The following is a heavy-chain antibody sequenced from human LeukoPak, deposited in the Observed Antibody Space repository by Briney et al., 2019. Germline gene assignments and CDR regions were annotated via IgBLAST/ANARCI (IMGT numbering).Heavy chain of an antibody. J-gene: IGHJ4*02. CDR2: IYYSGST. CDR3: ARSPYYYDSSGYYFDY. CDR1: GGSISSSSYY. D-gene: IGHD3-22*01. Sequence: SETLSLTCTVSGGSISSSSYYWGWIRQPPGKGLEWIGYIYYSGSTNYNPSLKSRVTISVDTSKNQFSLKLSSVTAADTAVYYCARSPYYYDSSGYYFDYWGQGTLVTVSS. V-gene: IGHV4-61*05.